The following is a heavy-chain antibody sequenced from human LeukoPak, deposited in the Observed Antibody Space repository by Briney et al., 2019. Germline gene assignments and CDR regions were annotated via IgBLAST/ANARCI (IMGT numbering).Heavy chain of an antibody. V-gene: IGHV3-23*01. Sequence: GGSLRLSCAASGFSFSTYAMNWVRQAPGKGLEWVSTISGSGGSTYYADSVKGRFTISRDNSKNTLYLQMNSLTAEDTAIYYCAKDLGGGYSSSWYTVSLDYWGQGTLVTVSS. D-gene: IGHD6-13*01. CDR2: ISGSGGST. CDR3: AKDLGGGYSSSWYTVSLDY. CDR1: GFSFSTYA. J-gene: IGHJ4*02.